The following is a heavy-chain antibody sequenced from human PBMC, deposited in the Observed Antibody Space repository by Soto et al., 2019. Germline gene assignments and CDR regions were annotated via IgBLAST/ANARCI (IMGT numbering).Heavy chain of an antibody. Sequence: ASVKVSCKASGYSFISYGISWVRQAPGQGLEWMGWISAYNGNTNYVEKFQGRVAMTTDTSTSTAYMEVRSLRTGDTAVYYCTRDPPIPGSLRGTPLMAVWGQGTTVTVSS. V-gene: IGHV1-18*04. D-gene: IGHD1-20*01. CDR3: TRDPPIPGSLRGTPLMAV. CDR1: GYSFISYG. CDR2: ISAYNGNT. J-gene: IGHJ6*02.